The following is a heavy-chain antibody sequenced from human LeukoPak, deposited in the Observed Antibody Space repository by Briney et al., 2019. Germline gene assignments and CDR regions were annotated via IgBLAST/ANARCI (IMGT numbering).Heavy chain of an antibody. Sequence: PSETLSLTCTVSGASFDFESYYWGWVRQSAGKGLEWIGRIDHGGVTNYNPSLQSRVTISLDTSQKQFSLKLNSVTAADTAVYYCARGHDYYSEYFQHWGQGTLVSVSS. CDR1: GASFDFESYY. D-gene: IGHD1-26*01. J-gene: IGHJ1*01. V-gene: IGHV4-61*02. CDR2: IDHGGVT. CDR3: ARGHDYYSEYFQH.